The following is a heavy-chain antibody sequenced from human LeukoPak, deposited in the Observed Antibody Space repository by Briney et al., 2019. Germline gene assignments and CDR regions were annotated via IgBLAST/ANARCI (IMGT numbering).Heavy chain of an antibody. V-gene: IGHV3-23*01. J-gene: IGHJ4*02. CDR2: ITGSGTGT. CDR3: VKGRDYNDASAYYIGAY. D-gene: IGHD3-22*01. CDR1: GFTFSTHA. Sequence: GGSLRLSCAASGFTFSTHAMIWVRQAPGKGPEWVSCITGSGTGTYYTDSVKGRFTISRENSNDTLYLQMNSLRAEDTAVYYCVKGRDYNDASAYYIGAYWGEGTLVTVSS.